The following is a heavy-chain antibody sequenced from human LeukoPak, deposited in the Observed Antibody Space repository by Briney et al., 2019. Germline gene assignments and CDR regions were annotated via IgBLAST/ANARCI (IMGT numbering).Heavy chain of an antibody. CDR1: GYSISSGYY. CDR2: IYTSGST. D-gene: IGHD6-13*01. V-gene: IGHV4-4*07. J-gene: IGHJ4*02. CDR3: ARWAAAGQGFDY. Sequence: SETLSLTCSVSGYSISSGYYWSWIRQPAGKGLEWIGRIYTSGSTNYNPSLKSRVTMSVDTSKNQFSLKLSSVTAADTAVYYCARWAAAGQGFDYWGQGTLVTVSS.